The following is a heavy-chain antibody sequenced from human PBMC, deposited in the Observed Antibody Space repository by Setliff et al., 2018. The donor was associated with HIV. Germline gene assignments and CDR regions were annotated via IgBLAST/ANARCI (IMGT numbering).Heavy chain of an antibody. CDR1: GGSFSGYY. J-gene: IGHJ2*01. Sequence: LSLTCAVYGGSFSGYYWSWIRQPPGKGLEWIGEINHRGSTNYNPSLKSRVTISVDTSKDQFSLKLSSVTAADTAVYDCARGRGQQLGRVWYFDLWGRGTRVTVSA. CDR2: INHRGST. CDR3: ARGRGQQLGRVWYFDL. V-gene: IGHV4-34*01. D-gene: IGHD6-13*01.